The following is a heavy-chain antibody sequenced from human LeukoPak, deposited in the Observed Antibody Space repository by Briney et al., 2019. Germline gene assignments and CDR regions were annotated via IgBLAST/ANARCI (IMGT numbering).Heavy chain of an antibody. CDR2: INPNSGGT. Sequence: GASVKVSCKASGYTFTGYYMHWVRQAPGQGLEWMGWINPNSGGTNYAQKFQGRVTMTRDTSISTAYMEMRRLRYDDTAVYYCAREDLYYYDSSGSEYFQHWGQGTLVTVSS. D-gene: IGHD3-22*01. V-gene: IGHV1-2*02. CDR3: AREDLYYYDSSGSEYFQH. CDR1: GYTFTGYY. J-gene: IGHJ1*01.